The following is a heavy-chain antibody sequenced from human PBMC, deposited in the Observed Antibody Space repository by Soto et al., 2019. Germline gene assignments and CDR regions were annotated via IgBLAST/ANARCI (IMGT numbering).Heavy chain of an antibody. CDR3: ARDLGGWSSGWYRQEI. Sequence: QVQLQESGPGLVKPSGTLSLTCAVSGGSISSSNWWSWVRQPPGKGLEWIGEIYHSGSTNYNPSLXGXVXIXXDKSKNQFSLKLSSVPAADTAVYYCARDLGGWSSGWYRQEIWGQGTMVTVSS. V-gene: IGHV4-4*02. CDR1: GGSISSSNW. D-gene: IGHD6-19*01. CDR2: IYHSGST. J-gene: IGHJ3*02.